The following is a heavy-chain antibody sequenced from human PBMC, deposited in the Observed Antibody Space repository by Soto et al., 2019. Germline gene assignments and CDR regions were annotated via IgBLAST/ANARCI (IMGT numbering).Heavy chain of an antibody. CDR3: AGSRVRSILDY. V-gene: IGHV4-31*03. J-gene: IGHJ4*02. CDR1: SGAVSSGGYF. Sequence: PSETLSLTCTVSSGAVSSGGYFWSWIRQLPGNGLEWIGYIYHTGSTFYNPSLKSRVTISLGTSKSQFSLRMTSVTAADTAMYFCAGSRVRSILDYWGPGTLVTVSS. CDR2: IYHTGST.